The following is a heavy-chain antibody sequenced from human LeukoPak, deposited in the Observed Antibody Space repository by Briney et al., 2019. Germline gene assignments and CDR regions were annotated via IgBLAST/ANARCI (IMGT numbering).Heavy chain of an antibody. D-gene: IGHD6-13*01. V-gene: IGHV3-11*05. J-gene: IGHJ4*02. CDR1: GFTFSDYY. CDR3: ARARGRSSHHDY. CDR2: ISSSSSYT. Sequence: GGSLRLSCAAAGFTFSDYYMSGIRQAPGKGLEWVSYISSSSSYTNYADSVKGRFTISRDNAKNSLYLQMNSLRAEDTAVYYCARARGRSSHHDYWGQGTLVTVSS.